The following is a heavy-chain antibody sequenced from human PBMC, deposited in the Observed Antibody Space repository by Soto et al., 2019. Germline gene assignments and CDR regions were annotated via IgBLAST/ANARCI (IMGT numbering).Heavy chain of an antibody. CDR2: IYYSGST. CDR1: GGSISSSTYY. Sequence: QLQLQELGPGLVKPSETLSLTCTVSGGSISSSTYYWGWIRQSPGKGLEWIGSIYYSGSTYDNPSLKSRVTISVDTSKTQFSLKLSSVTAADTAVYYCAGLNGDYVSYWGQGTLVTVSS. D-gene: IGHD4-17*01. J-gene: IGHJ4*02. CDR3: AGLNGDYVSY. V-gene: IGHV4-39*01.